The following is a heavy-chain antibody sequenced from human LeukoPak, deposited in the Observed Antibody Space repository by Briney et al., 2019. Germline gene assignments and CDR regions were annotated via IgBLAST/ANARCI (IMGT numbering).Heavy chain of an antibody. CDR2: MNPNTGDT. Sequence: ASVKVSCKASGYTFTSYDINWVRQATGQGLEWMGWMNPNTGDTGYAQKFQGRVILTRDTSISTAYMELGSLRSEDTAVYYCARGGSIFGVVIAYSFDSWGQGTLVTVSS. D-gene: IGHD3-3*01. CDR3: ARGGSIFGVVIAYSFDS. J-gene: IGHJ4*02. V-gene: IGHV1-8*03. CDR1: GYTFTSYD.